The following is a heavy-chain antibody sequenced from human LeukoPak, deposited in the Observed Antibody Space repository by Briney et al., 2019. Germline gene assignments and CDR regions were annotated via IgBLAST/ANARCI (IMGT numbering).Heavy chain of an antibody. CDR2: IKQDGSEK. D-gene: IGHD2-2*01. J-gene: IGHJ4*02. Sequence: PGGSLRLSCAASGFTFSSYWMSWVRQAPGKGLEWVANIKQDGSEKYYVDSVKGRFTISRDNAKNSLYLQMNSLRAEDTAVYYCAREDPYIVALPADGRYFDCWGQGTLVAASS. V-gene: IGHV3-7*01. CDR3: AREDPYIVALPADGRYFDC. CDR1: GFTFSSYW.